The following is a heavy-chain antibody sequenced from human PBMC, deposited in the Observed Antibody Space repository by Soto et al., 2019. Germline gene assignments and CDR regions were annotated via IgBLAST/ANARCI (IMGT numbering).Heavy chain of an antibody. CDR3: TRRFSDGWYSDY. CDR1: GFIVSGYG. V-gene: IGHV3-33*01. Sequence: QVQLVESGGGVVQPGRSLRLSCAASGFIVSGYGMHWVRQATGKGLEWVAVIWYDGSNENYADSVKGRFTISRDNSKNTLYLQMNSLRAEDTAVYYCTRRFSDGWYSDYWGQGTLVTVSS. D-gene: IGHD6-19*01. CDR2: IWYDGSNE. J-gene: IGHJ4*02.